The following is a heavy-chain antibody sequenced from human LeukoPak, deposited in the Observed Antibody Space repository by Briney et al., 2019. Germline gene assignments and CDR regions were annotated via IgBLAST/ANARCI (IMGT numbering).Heavy chain of an antibody. CDR2: IKSNADGGTT. V-gene: IGHV3-15*01. D-gene: IGHD6-6*01. J-gene: IGHJ4*02. Sequence: GGSLRLSCAASGFTFTNAWKIWVCQPPGKGLEWVGRIKSNADGGTTDYAAPVSGRFTIARDDSKNTLYLQLNSLKTEDTATYYCIAIRQEGYWGQGTLVTVSS. CDR3: IAIRQEGY. CDR1: GFTFTNAW.